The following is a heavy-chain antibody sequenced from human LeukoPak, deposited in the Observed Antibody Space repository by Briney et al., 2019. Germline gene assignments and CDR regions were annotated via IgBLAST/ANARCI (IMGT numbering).Heavy chain of an antibody. CDR1: GGSFSGYY. V-gene: IGHV4-34*01. CDR2: INHSGST. CDR3: AGPFDP. Sequence: SETLSLTCVVYGGSFSGYYWSWIRQPPGKGLEWIGEINHSGSTNYNPSLKSRVTISVDTSKNQFSLKLSSVTAADTAVYYCAGPFDPWGQGTLVTVSS. J-gene: IGHJ5*02.